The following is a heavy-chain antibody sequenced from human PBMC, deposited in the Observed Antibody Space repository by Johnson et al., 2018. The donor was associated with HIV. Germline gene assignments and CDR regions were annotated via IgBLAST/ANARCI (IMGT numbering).Heavy chain of an antibody. CDR2: ISGSGGST. V-gene: IGHV3-23*04. CDR1: GFTFSSYA. Sequence: VQLVESGGGLVQPGGSLRLSCAASGFTFSSYAMTWVRQAPGKGLEWVSSISGSGGSTYYVDSVKGRFTISRDNSKNTLYLQMNSLRAEDTAVYYCAKDLYSVNLQKHAFDIWGQGTMVTVSS. D-gene: IGHD5-18*01. J-gene: IGHJ3*02. CDR3: AKDLYSVNLQKHAFDI.